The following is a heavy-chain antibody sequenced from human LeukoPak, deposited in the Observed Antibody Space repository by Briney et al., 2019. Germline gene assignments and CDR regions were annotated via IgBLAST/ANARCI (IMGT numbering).Heavy chain of an antibody. CDR3: ARAPQVPAAIADAFDI. CDR2: IYTSGST. CDR1: GGSISSGSYY. V-gene: IGHV4-61*02. Sequence: SETLSLTCTVSGGSISSGSYYWSWIRQPAGKGLEWIGRIYTSGSTNYNPSLKSRVTISVDTSKNQFSLKLSSVTAADTAVYYCARAPQVPAAIADAFDIWGQGTMVTVSS. D-gene: IGHD2-2*01. J-gene: IGHJ3*02.